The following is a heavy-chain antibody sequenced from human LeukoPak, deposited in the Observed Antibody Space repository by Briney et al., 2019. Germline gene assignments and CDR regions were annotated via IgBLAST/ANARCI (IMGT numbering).Heavy chain of an antibody. J-gene: IGHJ3*02. CDR1: GFTFNNYA. CDR3: ARDPHSSSWSYDAFDI. D-gene: IGHD6-13*01. V-gene: IGHV3-23*01. Sequence: PGGSLRLSCAASGFTFNNYAMNWVRQAPGKGLEWVSVISGSGGTTYYADSVKGRFTISRDSSKNTLYLQMNSLRAEDTAVYYCARDPHSSSWSYDAFDIWGQGTMVTVSS. CDR2: ISGSGGTT.